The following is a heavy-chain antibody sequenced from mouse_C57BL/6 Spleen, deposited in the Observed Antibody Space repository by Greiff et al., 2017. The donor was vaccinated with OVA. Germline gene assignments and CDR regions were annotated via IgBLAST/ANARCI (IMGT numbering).Heavy chain of an antibody. D-gene: IGHD1-1*01. J-gene: IGHJ1*03. CDR3: AREGTTVVARWYFDV. CDR1: GFTFSSYA. Sequence: EVMLVESGGGLVKPGGSLKLSCAASGFTFSSYAMSWVRQTPEKRLEWVATISAGGSYTYYPDNVKGRFTISRDNAKNNLYLQMSHLKSGDTAMYYCAREGTTVVARWYFDVWGTGTTVTVSS. V-gene: IGHV5-4*01. CDR2: ISAGGSYT.